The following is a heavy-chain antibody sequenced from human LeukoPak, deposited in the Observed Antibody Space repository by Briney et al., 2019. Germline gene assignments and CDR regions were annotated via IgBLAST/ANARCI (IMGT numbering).Heavy chain of an antibody. CDR1: GASISGYF. V-gene: IGHV4-4*08. J-gene: IGHJ4*02. Sequence: SETLSLTCTVSGASISGYFWSWIRQPPGKGLEWIGYISSSGNTNYNPSLKSRVTISVDTSKNRFSLKLSSVTAADTAVYYCARESGLEGKLDLDYWGQGTLVTVSS. D-gene: IGHD1-1*01. CDR2: ISSSGNT. CDR3: ARESGLEGKLDLDY.